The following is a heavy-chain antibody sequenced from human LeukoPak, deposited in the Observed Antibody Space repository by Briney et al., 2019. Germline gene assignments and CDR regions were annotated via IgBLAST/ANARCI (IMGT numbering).Heavy chain of an antibody. Sequence: GESLKISCKGSGYRFSSYWIGWVRPMPGKGLEWMGIIYPGDSDTRYSPSFQGQVTISADKSISTAYLQWSSLKASDTAMYYCARKYYYDSSGVYYFDYWGQGTLVTVSS. V-gene: IGHV5-51*01. CDR3: ARKYYYDSSGVYYFDY. CDR1: GYRFSSYW. J-gene: IGHJ4*02. D-gene: IGHD3-22*01. CDR2: IYPGDSDT.